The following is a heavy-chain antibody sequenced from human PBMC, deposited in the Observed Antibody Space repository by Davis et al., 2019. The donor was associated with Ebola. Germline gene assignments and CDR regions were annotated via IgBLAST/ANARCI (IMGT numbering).Heavy chain of an antibody. V-gene: IGHV1-18*01. CDR2: IIPIFGTA. J-gene: IGHJ5*02. CDR1: GYTFTSYG. CDR3: ARLSIAAAGTFWFDP. Sequence: ASVKVSCKASGYTFTSYGISWVRQAPGQGLEWMGGIIPIFGTANYAQKLQGRVTMTTDTSTSTAYMELRSLRSDDTAVYYCARLSIAAAGTFWFDPWGQGTLVTVSS. D-gene: IGHD6-13*01.